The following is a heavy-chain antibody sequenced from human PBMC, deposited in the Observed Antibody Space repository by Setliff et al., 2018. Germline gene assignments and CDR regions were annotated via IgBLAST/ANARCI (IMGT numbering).Heavy chain of an antibody. CDR2: TWYDGINK. CDR1: GFIFNTYG. J-gene: IGHJ4*02. D-gene: IGHD6-13*01. V-gene: IGHV3-30*02. Sequence: GVLRLSCGASGFIFNTYGMHWVRQAPGKGLEWVAFTWYDGINKYYADSVKGRFTISRDNSKNTLYLQMNSLRDEDAAVYYCAKDRPQQQQLIPWDWGQGTLVTVSS. CDR3: AKDRPQQQQLIPWD.